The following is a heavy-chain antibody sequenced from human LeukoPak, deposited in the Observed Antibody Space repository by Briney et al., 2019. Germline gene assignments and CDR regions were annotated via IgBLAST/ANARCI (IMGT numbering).Heavy chain of an antibody. CDR1: GYTFTSYS. D-gene: IGHD3-3*01. CDR3: ARDYDFRSTYNCFDP. J-gene: IGHJ5*02. V-gene: IGHV1-18*01. CDR2: ISANDDNK. Sequence: ASVKVSCKASGYTFTSYSISWVRQAPGQGLEWMGWISANDDNKNYAQKFQGRVTMTTDTSTSTAYMELRSLRSDDTAVYYCARDYDFRSTYNCFDPWGQGTLVTVSS.